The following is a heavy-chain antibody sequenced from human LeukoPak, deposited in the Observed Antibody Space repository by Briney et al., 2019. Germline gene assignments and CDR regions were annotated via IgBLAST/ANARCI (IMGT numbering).Heavy chain of an antibody. D-gene: IGHD2-2*01. CDR2: ISGSGSTI. V-gene: IGHV3-11*01. J-gene: IGHJ4*02. CDR3: ARGDIVVVPAGDY. CDR1: GFTSSDYY. Sequence: GGSLRLSCAASGFTSSDYYMSWIRQAPGKGLEWVSYISGSGSTIYYADSVKGRFTISRDNAKNSLYLQMNSLRAEDTAVYYCARGDIVVVPAGDYWGQGTLSPSPQ.